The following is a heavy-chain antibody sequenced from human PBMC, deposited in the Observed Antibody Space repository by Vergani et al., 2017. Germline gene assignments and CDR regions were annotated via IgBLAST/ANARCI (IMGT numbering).Heavy chain of an antibody. D-gene: IGHD4-17*01. Sequence: QVQLVESGGGVVQPGRSLRLYCAASGFTFSSYAMHWVRQAPGKGLEWVAGISYDGSNKYYADSVKGRFTISRDNSKNTLYLQMNSLRAEDTAVYYCARAKQSGDPFDYWGQGTLVTVSS. V-gene: IGHV3-30*04. J-gene: IGHJ4*02. CDR3: ARAKQSGDPFDY. CDR1: GFTFSSYA. CDR2: ISYDGSNK.